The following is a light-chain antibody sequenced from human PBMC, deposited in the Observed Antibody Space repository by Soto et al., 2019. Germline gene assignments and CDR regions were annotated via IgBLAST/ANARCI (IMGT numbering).Light chain of an antibody. CDR3: QQYYNTPLT. J-gene: IGKJ4*01. Sequence: DIVMTQSPDSLTVSLGERAIINCRSSQTVLSSSNNKNYLAWYQQSPGQPPKLLIYWASTRQSGVPDRFSGSGSGTDFTLTISSLQAEDVAVYFCQQYYNTPLTFGGGTKVDIK. V-gene: IGKV4-1*01. CDR1: QTVLSSSNNKNY. CDR2: WAS.